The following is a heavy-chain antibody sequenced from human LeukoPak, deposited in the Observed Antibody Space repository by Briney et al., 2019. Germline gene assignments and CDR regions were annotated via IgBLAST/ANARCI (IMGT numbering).Heavy chain of an antibody. Sequence: PSETLSLTXTVSGGSISSYYWSWIRQPAGKGLEWIGRIYTSGSTNYNPSLKSRGTMPVDTSKNQFSLKLSSVTAADTAVYYCARESARSGQTVPFDYWAREPWSPSPQ. D-gene: IGHD2-15*01. CDR3: ARESARSGQTVPFDY. J-gene: IGHJ4*02. CDR1: GGSISSYY. CDR2: IYTSGST. V-gene: IGHV4-4*07.